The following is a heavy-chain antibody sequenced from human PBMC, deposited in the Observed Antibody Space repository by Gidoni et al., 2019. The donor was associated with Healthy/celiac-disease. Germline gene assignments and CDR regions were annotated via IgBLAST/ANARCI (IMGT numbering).Heavy chain of an antibody. CDR2: IYYSGST. CDR1: GGSISSSRYY. J-gene: IGHJ4*02. D-gene: IGHD3-16*01. CDR3: ARTFSMITFGGVSPFDY. Sequence: QLQLQESGPGLVKPSETLSLTCTVPGGSISSSRYYWGWIRQPPGKGLEWLGSIYYSGSTYYNPSLKSRVTISVDTSKNQFSLKLSSVTAADTAVYYCARTFSMITFGGVSPFDYWGQGTLVTVSS. V-gene: IGHV4-39*01.